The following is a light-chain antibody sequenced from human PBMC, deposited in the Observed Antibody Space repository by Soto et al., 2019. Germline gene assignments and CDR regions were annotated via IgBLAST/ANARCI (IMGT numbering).Light chain of an antibody. V-gene: IGKV1-9*01. Sequence: IQLTQSPSSLSASVGDRVTITCRASQGITIYLAWYQQKPGEAPKLLLYAASTLQGGVPSRFSGSGYGTDFTLTSNNLQPEDSATYFCQQLKIYPPTFGGGTNLEIK. CDR2: AAS. J-gene: IGKJ4*01. CDR1: QGITIY. CDR3: QQLKIYPPT.